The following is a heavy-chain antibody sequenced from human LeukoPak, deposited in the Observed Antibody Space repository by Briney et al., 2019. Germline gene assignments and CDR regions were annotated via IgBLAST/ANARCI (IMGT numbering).Heavy chain of an antibody. D-gene: IGHD4-17*01. J-gene: IGHJ6*04. Sequence: GGPLRLSCAASGFTFSSYDMHWVRRATGKGLEWVSAIGTAGDPYYPGSVKGRFTISRENAKNSLYLQMNSLRAGDTAVYYCARGGHGDYYYYGMDVWGRGTTVTVSS. CDR2: IGTAGDP. CDR3: ARGGHGDYYYYGMDV. V-gene: IGHV3-13*05. CDR1: GFTFSSYD.